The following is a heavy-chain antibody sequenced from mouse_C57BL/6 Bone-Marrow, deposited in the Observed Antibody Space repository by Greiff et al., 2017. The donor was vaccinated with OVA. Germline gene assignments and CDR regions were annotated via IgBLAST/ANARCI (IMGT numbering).Heavy chain of an antibody. CDR3: ARWTMVTTRAMDY. Sequence: VQLQQSGPELVKPGASVKISCKASGYTFTDYYMNWVKQSHGKSLEWIGDINPNNGGTSYNQKFKGKATLTVDKSSSTAYMELRSLTSEDSAVYYGARWTMVTTRAMDYWGQGTSVTVSS. V-gene: IGHV1-26*01. D-gene: IGHD2-2*01. J-gene: IGHJ4*01. CDR1: GYTFTDYY. CDR2: INPNNGGT.